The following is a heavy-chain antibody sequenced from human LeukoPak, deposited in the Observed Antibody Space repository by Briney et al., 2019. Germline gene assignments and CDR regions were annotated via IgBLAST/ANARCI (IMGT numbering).Heavy chain of an antibody. CDR2: ISAYNGNT. CDR3: ARVVGCSSTSCYVVWFDP. J-gene: IGHJ5*02. V-gene: IGHV1-18*04. CDR1: GYTFTSYG. Sequence: ASVKVSCKASGYTFTSYGISWVRQAPGQGLERMGWISAYNGNTNYAQKLQGRVTMTTDTSTSTAYMELRSLRSDDTAVYYCARVVGCSSTSCYVVWFDPWGQGTLVTVSS. D-gene: IGHD2-2*01.